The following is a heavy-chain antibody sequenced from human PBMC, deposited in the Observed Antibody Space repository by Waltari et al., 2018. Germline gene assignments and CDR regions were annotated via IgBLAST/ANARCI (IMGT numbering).Heavy chain of an antibody. D-gene: IGHD6-6*01. V-gene: IGHV1-2*04. CDR2: INPNSGGT. CDR3: ARDQGVAARRGGYYYGMDV. CDR1: GYTFTGYY. J-gene: IGHJ6*02. Sequence: QVQLVQSGAEVKKPGASVKVSCKASGYTFTGYYMHWVRQAPEQGLEWMGWINPNSGGTNYAQKFQGWVTMTRDTSISTAYMELSRLRSDDTAVYYCARDQGVAARRGGYYYGMDVWGQGTTVTVSS.